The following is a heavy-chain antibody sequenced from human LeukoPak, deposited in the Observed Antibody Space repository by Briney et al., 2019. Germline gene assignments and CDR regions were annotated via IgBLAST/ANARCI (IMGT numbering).Heavy chain of an antibody. CDR1: GGSISSGDYY. Sequence: SETLSLTCTVSGGSISSGDYYWSWIRQPPGKGLEWIGYIYYSGSTYYNPSLKSRVTISVDTSKNQFSLKLSSVTAADTAVYYCARDRIVVVPAAITLYYYYGMDAWGKGTTVTVSS. CDR2: IYYSGST. CDR3: ARDRIVVVPAAITLYYYYGMDA. V-gene: IGHV4-30-4*01. D-gene: IGHD2-2*02. J-gene: IGHJ6*04.